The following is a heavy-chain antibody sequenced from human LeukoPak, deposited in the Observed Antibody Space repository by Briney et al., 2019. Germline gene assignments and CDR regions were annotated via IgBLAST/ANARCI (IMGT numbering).Heavy chain of an antibody. CDR1: GYTFSSYD. J-gene: IGHJ5*02. CDR2: MNPNSGDT. D-gene: IGHD2-15*01. Sequence: ASVRVSCKAPGYTFSSYDINWVRQATGQGLGWMGWMNPNSGDTGYAQKFQRRVTITRKTSISTAYMELSSLRSEDTAVYYCARGMVVPRAHMPPRFDPWGQGTLVTVSS. V-gene: IGHV1-8*03. CDR3: ARGMVVPRAHMPPRFDP.